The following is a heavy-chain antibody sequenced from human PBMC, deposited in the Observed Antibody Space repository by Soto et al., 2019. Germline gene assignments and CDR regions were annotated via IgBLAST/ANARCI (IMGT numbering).Heavy chain of an antibody. CDR1: GGTFSSYT. J-gene: IGHJ4*02. CDR3: ASLGTMVDYGDTRDY. CDR2: IIPILGIA. V-gene: IGHV1-69*02. D-gene: IGHD4-17*01. Sequence: ASVKVSCKASGGTFSSYTISWVRQAPGQGLEWMGRIIPILGIANYAQKFQGRVTITADKSTSTAYMELSSLRSEDTAVYYCASLGTMVDYGDTRDYWGQGTLVTVSS.